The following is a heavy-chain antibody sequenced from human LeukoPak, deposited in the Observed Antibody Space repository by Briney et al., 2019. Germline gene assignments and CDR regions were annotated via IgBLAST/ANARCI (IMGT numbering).Heavy chain of an antibody. Sequence: SSETLSLTCTVSGGSISSGSYYWSWIRQPAGKGLEWIGRIYTSGSTNYNPSLKSRVTISVDTSKNQFSLKLSFVTAADTAVYYCARGRVGDYDFWSGYYNDAFDIWGQGTMVTVSS. CDR1: GGSISSGSYY. D-gene: IGHD3-3*01. V-gene: IGHV4-61*02. CDR2: IYTSGST. J-gene: IGHJ3*02. CDR3: ARGRVGDYDFWSGYYNDAFDI.